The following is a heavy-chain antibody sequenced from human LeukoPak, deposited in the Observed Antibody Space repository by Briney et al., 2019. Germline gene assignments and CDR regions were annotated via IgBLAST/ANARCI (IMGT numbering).Heavy chain of an antibody. CDR3: ARNNWGLFDY. J-gene: IGHJ4*02. D-gene: IGHD7-27*01. Sequence: PSETLSLTCTVSGGSISSGSYYWSWIRQPAGRGLEWIGRIYTSGSTNYNPSLKSRVTISVDTSKNQFSLKLSSVTAADTAVYYCARNNWGLFDYWGQGTLVTVSS. CDR2: IYTSGST. CDR1: GGSISSGSYY. V-gene: IGHV4-61*02.